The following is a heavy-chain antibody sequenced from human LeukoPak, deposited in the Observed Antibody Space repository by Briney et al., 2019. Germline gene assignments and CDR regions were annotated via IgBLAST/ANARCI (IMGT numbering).Heavy chain of an antibody. J-gene: IGHJ4*02. CDR3: ARDKIVGATYFDY. D-gene: IGHD1-26*01. V-gene: IGHV3-21*01. CDR1: GFIFSSYS. Sequence: GGSLRLSCTASGFIFSSYSMNWVRQAPGKGLEWVSSISISNNYIYYTDSVKGRFTISRDNAKNSLYLQMNSLRAEDTAVYYCARDKIVGATYFDYWGQGTLVTVSS. CDR2: ISISNNYI.